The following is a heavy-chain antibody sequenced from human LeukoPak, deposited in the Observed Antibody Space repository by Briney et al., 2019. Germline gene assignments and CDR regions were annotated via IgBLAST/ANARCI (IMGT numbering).Heavy chain of an antibody. CDR2: IDHRGSI. J-gene: IGHJ4*02. V-gene: IGHV4-34*01. Sequence: SETLSLTCVVNGGSFTDYYWTWIRQAPGNGLEWVGDIDHRGSINYNPSLKSRVTISVDTSKNQFSLRLSSVTAADTAVYYCASVYDSSGYYPFWGQGTLVTVSS. CDR3: ASVYDSSGYYPF. CDR1: GGSFTDYY. D-gene: IGHD3-22*01.